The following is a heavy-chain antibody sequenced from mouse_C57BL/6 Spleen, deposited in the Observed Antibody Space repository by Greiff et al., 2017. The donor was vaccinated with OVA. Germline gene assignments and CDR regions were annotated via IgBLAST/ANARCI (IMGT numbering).Heavy chain of an antibody. D-gene: IGHD1-1*01. V-gene: IGHV5-6*01. CDR2: ISSGGSYT. J-gene: IGHJ4*01. Sequence: EVMLVESGGDLVKPGGSLKLSCAASGFTFSSYGMSWVRQTPDKRLEWVATISSGGSYTYYPDSVKGRFTISRDNAKNTLYLQMSSLKSEDTAMYYCARHSYYYGSLDYWGQGTSVTVFS. CDR3: ARHSYYYGSLDY. CDR1: GFTFSSYG.